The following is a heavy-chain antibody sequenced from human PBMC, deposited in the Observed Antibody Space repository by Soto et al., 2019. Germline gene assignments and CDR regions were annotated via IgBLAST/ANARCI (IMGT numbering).Heavy chain of an antibody. V-gene: IGHV3-7*03. CDR2: IKQDGSEK. J-gene: IGHJ5*02. D-gene: IGHD3-22*01. CDR1: RLSFISYW. Sequence: GGSLRLSCVASRLSFISYWMSWVRQAPGKGLEWVANIKQDGSEKHYVDSVKGRFTISRDNAKNSLFLQMDSLRAEDTAVYYCAATTGYSDSNGYLAPHWFDPWGQGTLVTVSS. CDR3: AATTGYSDSNGYLAPHWFDP.